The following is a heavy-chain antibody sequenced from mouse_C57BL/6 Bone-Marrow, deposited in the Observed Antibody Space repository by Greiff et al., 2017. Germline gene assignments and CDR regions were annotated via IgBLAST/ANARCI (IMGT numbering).Heavy chain of an antibody. D-gene: IGHD1-1*01. V-gene: IGHV2-2*01. CDR1: GFSLTSYG. Sequence: QVQLQQSGPGLVQPSQSLSITCTVSGFSLTSYGVHWVRQSPGTGLEWLEVIWRGGSTDYNAAFIPRLSISKDNSKSQVFFKMNNLQADDTAIYYCARNRYYGSSYTFSWFAYWGQGTLVTVSA. CDR2: IWRGGST. J-gene: IGHJ3*01. CDR3: ARNRYYGSSYTFSWFAY.